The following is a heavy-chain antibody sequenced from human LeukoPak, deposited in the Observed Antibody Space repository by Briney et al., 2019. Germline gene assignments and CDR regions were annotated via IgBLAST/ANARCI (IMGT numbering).Heavy chain of an antibody. Sequence: GGSLRLSCAASGFTFSFHEVNWVRQAPGKGLEWVSHITSSGGSTYYADFVQGRFTISRDNAKNSLFLLMNSLRAKDSAVYYCAREYHNGWTHMAGFDSWGQGTLVTVSS. J-gene: IGHJ4*02. CDR3: AREYHNGWTHMAGFDS. CDR2: ITSSGGST. CDR1: GFTFSFHE. D-gene: IGHD6-19*01. V-gene: IGHV3-48*03.